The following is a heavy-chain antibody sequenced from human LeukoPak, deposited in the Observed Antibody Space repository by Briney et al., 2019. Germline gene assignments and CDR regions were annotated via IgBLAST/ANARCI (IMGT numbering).Heavy chain of an antibody. J-gene: IGHJ4*02. V-gene: IGHV4-4*02. CDR1: GDSISSNKW. Sequence: PSETLSLTCAVSGDSISSNKWWHWVRQPPGKGLEWIGEIYHSGSTGYNPSLKSRVTISVDKSKNEFSLKLSSVTAADTAVYYCASRKDHYGDIDCWGKGTLVTVSS. CDR2: IYHSGST. D-gene: IGHD3-10*01. CDR3: ASRKDHYGDIDC.